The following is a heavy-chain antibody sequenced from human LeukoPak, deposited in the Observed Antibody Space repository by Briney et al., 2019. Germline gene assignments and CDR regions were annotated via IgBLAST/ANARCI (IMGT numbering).Heavy chain of an antibody. CDR3: ARDLSEGEAF. Sequence: PGGSLRLSCAASGFTFSIYWMSWVRQAPGKGLEWVSFIARNGNYAYYAASVKGRFSISRDNARNSVFLQMNTLRTDDTALYYCARDLSEGEAFWGPGTLVTVSS. CDR1: GFTFSIYW. J-gene: IGHJ4*02. CDR2: IARNGNYA. D-gene: IGHD2-21*01. V-gene: IGHV3-21*01.